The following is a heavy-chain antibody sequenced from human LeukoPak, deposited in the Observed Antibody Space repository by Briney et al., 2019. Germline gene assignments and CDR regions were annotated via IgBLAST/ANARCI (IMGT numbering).Heavy chain of an antibody. V-gene: IGHV3-11*03. CDR1: GFKFSDYE. CDR2: ISDESRYR. CDR3: AKRGVVIRVFLVGFHKEAYYFDS. D-gene: IGHD3-10*01. Sequence: GGSLRLSCATSGFKFSDYEMLWVRQAPGKGLAWVAYISDESRYRYYADSVQGRFTISRDNPKNTLYLQMNSLRAEDTAVYFCAKRGVVIRVFLVGFHKEAYYFDSWGQGALVTVSS. J-gene: IGHJ4*02.